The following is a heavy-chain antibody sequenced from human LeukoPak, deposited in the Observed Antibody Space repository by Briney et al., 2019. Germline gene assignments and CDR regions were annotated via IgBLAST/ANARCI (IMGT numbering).Heavy chain of an antibody. CDR3: AKWVRRDYDGSVDS. CDR1: GFTMSSYA. D-gene: IGHD4-23*01. V-gene: IGHV3-23*01. CDR2: ISGSGGST. Sequence: GESLTLSCTASGFTMSSYAMSWVRQPPGKGLEWVSAISGSGGSTYYADSVKGRLTITRDNSKHTLHLQVLSLRAEDTAVYYCAKWVRRDYDGSVDSWGQGTLVTVSS. J-gene: IGHJ4*02.